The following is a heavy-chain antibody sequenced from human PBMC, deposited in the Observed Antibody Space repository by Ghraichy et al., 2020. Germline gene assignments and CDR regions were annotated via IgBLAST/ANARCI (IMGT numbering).Heavy chain of an antibody. J-gene: IGHJ4*02. CDR2: IYWDDEK. CDR1: GFSLSTSGVG. D-gene: IGHD1-1*01. CDR3: AKQLERRRYFDY. Sequence: SGPTLVKPTQTLTLTCTFSGFSLSTSGVGVGWIRQPPGKALEWLALIYWDDEKRYSPSLESRLTITKDTSKNQVVLTMTNMDPVDTATYYCAKQLERRRYFDYWGQGTLVTVSS. V-gene: IGHV2-5*02.